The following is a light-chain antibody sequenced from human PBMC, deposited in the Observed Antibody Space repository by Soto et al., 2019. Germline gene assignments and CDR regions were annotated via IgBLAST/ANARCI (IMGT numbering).Light chain of an antibody. Sequence: SVLTQPPSVSGAPGQRVTISCTGSSSNIGGGYDVHWYQQLPGTAPKLLIYGNSNRPSGVPDRFSGSKSGTSASLAITGLQAEDEADYYCQSYDSSLSGWVFGGGTKLTVL. V-gene: IGLV1-40*01. CDR2: GNS. CDR1: SSNIGGGYD. CDR3: QSYDSSLSGWV. J-gene: IGLJ3*02.